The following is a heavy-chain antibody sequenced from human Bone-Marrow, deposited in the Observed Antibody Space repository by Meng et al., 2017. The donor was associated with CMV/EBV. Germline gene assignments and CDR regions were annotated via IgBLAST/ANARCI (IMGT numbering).Heavy chain of an antibody. D-gene: IGHD2-2*01. CDR1: FTVTSYA. V-gene: IGHV1-3*01. Sequence: FTVTSYAVHGVRQAPGQRLEWMGWVNAGNGNTIYSQKFQDRVTFTRDTSATTAYMELSSLRSEDTAVYYCAREGYCSSTNCPRWLDPWGQGTLVTVSS. CDR3: AREGYCSSTNCPRWLDP. CDR2: VNAGNGNT. J-gene: IGHJ5*02.